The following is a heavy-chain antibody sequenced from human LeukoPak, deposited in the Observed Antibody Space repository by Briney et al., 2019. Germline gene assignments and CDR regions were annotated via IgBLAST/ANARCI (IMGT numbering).Heavy chain of an antibody. D-gene: IGHD3-3*01. CDR1: GFTFSSYA. Sequence: GRSLRLSCAASGFTFSSYAMHWVRQAPGKGLEWVAVISYDGSNKYYADSVKGRFTISRDNSKNTLYLQMNSLRAEDTAVYYCAKSGIIWSGYYTPYYYYYMDVWGKGTTVTVSS. CDR2: ISYDGSNK. J-gene: IGHJ6*03. V-gene: IGHV3-30-3*02. CDR3: AKSGIIWSGYYTPYYYYYMDV.